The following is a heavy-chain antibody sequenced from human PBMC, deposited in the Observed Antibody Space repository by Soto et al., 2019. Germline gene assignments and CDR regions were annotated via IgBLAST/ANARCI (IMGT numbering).Heavy chain of an antibody. CDR2: SRDKAQGYST. D-gene: IGHD7-27*01. Sequence: GGSLRLSCTGSGFTLSDHYIDWVRQAPGKGLEWVGRSRDKAQGYSTTYAASVKGRFTTSRDESKNSVYLQMNSLRAEDTAVYYCASLGGDDYWGQGTLVTVSS. CDR3: ASLGGDDY. V-gene: IGHV3-72*01. CDR1: GFTLSDHY. J-gene: IGHJ4*02.